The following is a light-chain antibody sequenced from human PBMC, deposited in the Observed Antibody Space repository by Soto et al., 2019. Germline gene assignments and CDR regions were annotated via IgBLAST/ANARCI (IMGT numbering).Light chain of an antibody. J-gene: IGLJ2*01. CDR1: SSNVGNNF. CDR3: GTWDTKLNAVV. Sequence: QSVLTQPPSMSAAPGQKVTITCSESSSNVGNNFVSWYQQLPGTAPKLLLFDNSQRPSGIPDRFFGSKSGTSATLAITGPQTGDEAVYYCGTWDTKLNAVVFGGGTKLTVL. CDR2: DNS. V-gene: IGLV1-51*01.